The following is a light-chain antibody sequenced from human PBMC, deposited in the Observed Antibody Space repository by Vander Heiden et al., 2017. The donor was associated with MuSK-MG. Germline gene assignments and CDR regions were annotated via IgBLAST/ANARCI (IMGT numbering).Light chain of an antibody. Sequence: DIQMTQSPSSLSASVGDRVTIICRASQNINKYLNWYQHKQGKAPKLLIFAASTVHNEVPSRFNGTGSGTDFTLTINRLHPEDFATYFSQHSHSDPSTFGQGTNLELQ. CDR3: QHSHSDPST. V-gene: IGKV1-39*01. CDR1: QNINKY. J-gene: IGKJ2*01. CDR2: AAS.